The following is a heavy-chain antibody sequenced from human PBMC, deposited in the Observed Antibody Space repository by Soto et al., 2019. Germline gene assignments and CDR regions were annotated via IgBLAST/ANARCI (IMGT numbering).Heavy chain of an antibody. Sequence: PGGSLRLSCAASGFTFDDYTMHWVRQAPGKGLEWVSLISWDGGSTYYADSVKGRFTISRDNSKNSLYLQMNSLRTEDTALYYCAKGSRWAYCGGDCPDYWGQGTLVTVSS. V-gene: IGHV3-43*01. J-gene: IGHJ4*02. CDR2: ISWDGGST. D-gene: IGHD2-21*02. CDR3: AKGSRWAYCGGDCPDY. CDR1: GFTFDDYT.